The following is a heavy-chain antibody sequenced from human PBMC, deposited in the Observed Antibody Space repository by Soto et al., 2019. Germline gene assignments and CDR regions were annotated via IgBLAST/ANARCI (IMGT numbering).Heavy chain of an antibody. D-gene: IGHD3-22*01. CDR2: ISAYNGNT. J-gene: IGHJ4*02. Sequence: ASVKVSCKASGYAFTSYGISWVRQAPGQGLEWMGWISAYNGNTNYAQKLQGRVTMTIDTSTSTAYMELRSLRSDDTAVYYCARGPILYYYDSSGYYGYWGQGTLVTVSS. CDR3: ARGPILYYYDSSGYYGY. CDR1: GYAFTSYG. V-gene: IGHV1-18*01.